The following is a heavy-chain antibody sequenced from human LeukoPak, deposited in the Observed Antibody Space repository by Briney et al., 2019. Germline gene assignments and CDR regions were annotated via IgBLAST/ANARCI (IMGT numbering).Heavy chain of an antibody. J-gene: IGHJ4*02. CDR2: IYHSGST. V-gene: IGHV4-59*12. Sequence: SETLSLTCTVSGGSISSYYWSWIRQPLGKGLEWIGYIYHSGSTYYNPSLKSRVTISVDRSKNQFSLKLSSVTAADTAVYYCARGRRFLEWLSPDYWGQGTLVTVSS. D-gene: IGHD3-3*01. CDR1: GGSISSYY. CDR3: ARGRRFLEWLSPDY.